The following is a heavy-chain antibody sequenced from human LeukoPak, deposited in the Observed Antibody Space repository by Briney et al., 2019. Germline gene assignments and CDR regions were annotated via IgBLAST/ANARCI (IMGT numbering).Heavy chain of an antibody. CDR2: ISGSGGGK. Sequence: GGSLRLSCAASGFTLSSYGMSWVRQAPGKWLEWISTISGSGGGKYYADSVQGRFTISRDNSKNTLSLQMNSLRAEDTAVYHCAKGLVGTEYFQHWGQGTLVTVSS. D-gene: IGHD2-8*02. V-gene: IGHV3-23*01. CDR3: AKGLVGTEYFQH. J-gene: IGHJ1*01. CDR1: GFTLSSYG.